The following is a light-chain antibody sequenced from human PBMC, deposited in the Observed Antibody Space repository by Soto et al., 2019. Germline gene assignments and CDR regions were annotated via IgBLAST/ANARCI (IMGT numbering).Light chain of an antibody. J-gene: IGLJ1*01. CDR1: SGDVGGYHY. CDR2: EVS. V-gene: IGLV2-14*01. CDR3: NSQTSSGIRV. Sequence: QSALTQPASVSGSPGQSITISCTGTSGDVGGYHYVSWYQQRPGKAPKLIIYEVSNRPSGVSHRFSGSKSGNTASLTISGLQAEDEADYYCNSQTSSGIRVFGTGTKVTVL.